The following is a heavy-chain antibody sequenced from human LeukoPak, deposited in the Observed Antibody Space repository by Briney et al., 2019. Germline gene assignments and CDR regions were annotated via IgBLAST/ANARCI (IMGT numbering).Heavy chain of an antibody. CDR3: ARGKPIAAAGTVARGNWFDP. J-gene: IGHJ5*02. Sequence: ASVKVSCKASGGTFSSYAINWVRQAPGQGLEWMGGIIPIFGTANYAQKFQGRVTITADESTSTAYMELSSLRSEDTAVYYCARGKPIAAAGTVARGNWFDPWGQGTLVTVSS. D-gene: IGHD6-13*01. CDR1: GGTFSSYA. V-gene: IGHV1-69*13. CDR2: IIPIFGTA.